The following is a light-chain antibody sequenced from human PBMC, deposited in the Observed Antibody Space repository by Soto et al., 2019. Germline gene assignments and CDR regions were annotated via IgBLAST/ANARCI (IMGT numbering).Light chain of an antibody. CDR2: DAS. J-gene: IGKJ5*01. CDR1: QSVGSS. CDR3: QQRGTWPPIT. V-gene: IGKV3-11*01. Sequence: EVVLTQSPATLSLSPGERATLSCRASQSVGSSLAWYQHKPGQAPRLLIYDASDRATDIPNRFRGSGYGTDFSLTISSLEPEDFAVYYCQQRGTWPPITFGQGTRLEMK.